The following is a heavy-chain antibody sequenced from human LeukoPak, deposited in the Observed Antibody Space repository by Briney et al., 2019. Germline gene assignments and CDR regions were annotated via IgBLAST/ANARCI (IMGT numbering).Heavy chain of an antibody. CDR2: IKQDGSEK. D-gene: IGHD3-16*02. CDR3: AKELPVSDYLWGTYPQGWSFDS. J-gene: IGHJ4*02. CDR1: GFTFSSYW. Sequence: GGSLRLSCAASGFTFSSYWMSWVRQAPGKGLEWVANIKQDGSEKYYVDSVKGRFTISRDNAKNSLYLQMNSLRAEDTAVYYCAKELPVSDYLWGTYPQGWSFDSWGQGTLVTVSS. V-gene: IGHV3-7*01.